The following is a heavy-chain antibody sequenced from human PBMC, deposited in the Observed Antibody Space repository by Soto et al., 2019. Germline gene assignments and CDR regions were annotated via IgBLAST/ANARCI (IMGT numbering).Heavy chain of an antibody. CDR2: INHSGST. J-gene: IGHJ6*02. Sequence: LSLTCAVYGGSFSGYYWSWIRQPPGKGLEWIGEINHSGSTNYNPSLKSRVTISVDTSKNQFSLKLSSVTAADTAVYYCARGAVRSIFGVVIIFGMDVWGQGTTVTVSS. CDR3: ARGAVRSIFGVVIIFGMDV. CDR1: GGSFSGYY. D-gene: IGHD3-3*01. V-gene: IGHV4-34*01.